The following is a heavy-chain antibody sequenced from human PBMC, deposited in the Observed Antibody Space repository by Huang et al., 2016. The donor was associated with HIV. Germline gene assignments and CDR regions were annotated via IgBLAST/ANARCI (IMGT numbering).Heavy chain of an antibody. CDR1: GDFISSTNYY. Sequence: QLQLQESGPGQVKPSETLSLNCTVSGDFISSTNYYWGWIRQSPGKGLEWVGSVYQSGSTNYNPSLNSRVTLSVDTSRNQFSLRLNSVTAADTAVYYCASQHIGAAATWFWGRGTQVAVSS. J-gene: IGHJ4*02. D-gene: IGHD6-13*01. V-gene: IGHV4-39*01. CDR3: ASQHIGAAATWF. CDR2: VYQSGST.